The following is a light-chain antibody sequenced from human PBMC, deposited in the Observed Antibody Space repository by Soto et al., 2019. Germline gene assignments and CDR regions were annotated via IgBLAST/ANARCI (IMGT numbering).Light chain of an antibody. Sequence: QPVLTQSPSASASRGASVKLTCTLSSGHSTYAIAWHQQQPEKGPRYLMKLNSDGSHRKGDGIPDRFSGSSSGAERYLTISSLQSEDEADYYCQTWGTGIGVFGGGTKLTVL. V-gene: IGLV4-69*01. CDR1: SGHSTYA. CDR2: LNSDGSH. CDR3: QTWGTGIGV. J-gene: IGLJ3*02.